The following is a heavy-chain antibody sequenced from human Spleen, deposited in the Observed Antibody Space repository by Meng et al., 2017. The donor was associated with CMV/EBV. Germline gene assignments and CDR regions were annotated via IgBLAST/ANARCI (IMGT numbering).Heavy chain of an antibody. J-gene: IGHJ4*02. CDR2: INPNSGGT. CDR1: GYTFTGYY. V-gene: IGHV1-2*04. Sequence: QLQLVQSEAEVTKPGASVQVSCKASGYTFTGYYMHWVRQAPGQVLEWMGWINPNSGGTNYAQKFQGWVTMTRDTSISTAYMELNRLRSDDTAMYYCAREVNAAQLDYWGQGTLVTVSS. D-gene: IGHD2-15*01. CDR3: AREVNAAQLDY.